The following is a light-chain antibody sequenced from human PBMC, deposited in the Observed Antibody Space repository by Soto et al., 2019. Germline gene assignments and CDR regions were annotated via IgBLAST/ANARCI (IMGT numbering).Light chain of an antibody. CDR2: AAS. J-gene: IGKJ4*01. CDR1: QDISSY. Sequence: QLTQSPSSLSASIGDRVTITCRASQDISSYLAWYRQKAGKAPELLIEAASTLQSGVPSRFSGSGSGTDFALTISSLQPEDFATYYCQQLKKYPLSFGGGTKVDIK. V-gene: IGKV1-9*01. CDR3: QQLKKYPLS.